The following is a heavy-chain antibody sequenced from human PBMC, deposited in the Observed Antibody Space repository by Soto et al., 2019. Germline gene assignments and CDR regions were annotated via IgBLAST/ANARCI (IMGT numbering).Heavy chain of an antibody. Sequence: GGSLRLSCAASGFTFSTYAMSWVRQAPGKGLEWVSAISGSGSSRYYADSVKGRFTISRDNSKNTLFLQLNSLRAEDTAVYYCAKDIREYSSGWTYFDYWGHGTLVTVSS. CDR3: AKDIREYSSGWTYFDY. J-gene: IGHJ4*01. CDR2: ISGSGSSR. CDR1: GFTFSTYA. V-gene: IGHV3-23*01. D-gene: IGHD6-19*01.